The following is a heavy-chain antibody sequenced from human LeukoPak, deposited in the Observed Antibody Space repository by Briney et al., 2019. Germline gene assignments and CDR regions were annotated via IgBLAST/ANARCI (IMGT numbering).Heavy chain of an antibody. Sequence: GGSLRLSCAASGFTFSSYGMHWVRQAPGKGLEWVAVISYDGSNKYYADSVKGRFTISRDNSKNTLYLQMNSLRAEDTAVYYCARGDYCDTSGQGAFDIWGQGTMVTVSS. CDR1: GFTFSSYG. CDR3: ARGDYCDTSGQGAFDI. D-gene: IGHD3-22*01. J-gene: IGHJ3*02. V-gene: IGHV3-30*03. CDR2: ISYDGSNK.